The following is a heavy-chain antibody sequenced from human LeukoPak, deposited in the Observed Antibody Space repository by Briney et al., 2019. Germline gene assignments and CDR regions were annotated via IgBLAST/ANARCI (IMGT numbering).Heavy chain of an antibody. CDR3: ARGVNFGGGILWFGELFPIYFDY. V-gene: IGHV3-11*04. J-gene: IGHJ4*02. Sequence: GGSLRLSCAASGFTFSDYYMSWIRQAPGKGLEWVSYISSSGSTIYYADSVKGRFTISRDNAKNSLYLQMNSLRAEDTAVYYCARGVNFGGGILWFGELFPIYFDYWGQGTLVTVSS. CDR1: GFTFSDYY. D-gene: IGHD3-10*01. CDR2: ISSSGSTI.